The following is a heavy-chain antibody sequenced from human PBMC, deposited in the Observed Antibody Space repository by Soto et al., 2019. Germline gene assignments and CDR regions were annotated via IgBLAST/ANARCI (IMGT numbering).Heavy chain of an antibody. J-gene: IGHJ4*02. D-gene: IGHD4-17*01. CDR3: AHSAPSQGDYVQGPYYFDY. Sequence: QITLKESGPTLVKPTQTLTLTCTFSGFSLSTSGVGVGWIRQPPGKALEWLALIYWDDDKRYSPSLKSRLTITKDTSKIQVVLTMTNMDPVDTATYYCAHSAPSQGDYVQGPYYFDYWGQGTLVTVSS. CDR2: IYWDDDK. CDR1: GFSLSTSGVG. V-gene: IGHV2-5*02.